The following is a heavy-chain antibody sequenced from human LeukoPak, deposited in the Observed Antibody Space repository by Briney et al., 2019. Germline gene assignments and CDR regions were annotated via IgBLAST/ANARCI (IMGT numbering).Heavy chain of an antibody. D-gene: IGHD2-15*01. CDR2: IIPIFGTA. Sequence: GASVKVSCKASGGTFSSYAISWVRQAPGQGLEWMGRIIPIFGTANYAQKFQGRVTITTDESTSTAYMELSSLRSEDTAVYYCARVTACRYCSGGSFMNWFDPWGQGTLVTVSS. V-gene: IGHV1-69*05. CDR3: ARVTACRYCSGGSFMNWFDP. CDR1: GGTFSSYA. J-gene: IGHJ5*02.